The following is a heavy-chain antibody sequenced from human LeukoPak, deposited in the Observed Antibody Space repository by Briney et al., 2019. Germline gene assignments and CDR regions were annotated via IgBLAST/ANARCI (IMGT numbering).Heavy chain of an antibody. Sequence: SETLCLTCTVSGYSISSGYYWGWIRHPPGEGLEWIGSIYHSGSTYYNPSLKSRVTISVDTSKNQLSLRLSSLTAADTAVYYCARDRLSLGAFDIWGQGTMVTVSS. CDR2: IYHSGST. D-gene: IGHD7-27*01. V-gene: IGHV4-38-2*02. CDR3: ARDRLSLGAFDI. J-gene: IGHJ3*02. CDR1: GYSISSGYY.